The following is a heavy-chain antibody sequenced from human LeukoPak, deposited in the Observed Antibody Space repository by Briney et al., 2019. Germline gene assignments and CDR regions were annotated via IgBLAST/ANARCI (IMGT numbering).Heavy chain of an antibody. J-gene: IGHJ6*02. Sequence: GGSLRLSCAASGFTFDDHAMHWVRQAPGKGLEWVSGISWNSGSIGYADSVKGRFTISRDNAKNSLYLQMNSLRAEDTALYYCAKDIDDYFNGMDVWGQGTTVTVSS. CDR3: AKDIDDYFNGMDV. D-gene: IGHD4/OR15-4a*01. CDR2: ISWNSGSI. V-gene: IGHV3-9*01. CDR1: GFTFDDHA.